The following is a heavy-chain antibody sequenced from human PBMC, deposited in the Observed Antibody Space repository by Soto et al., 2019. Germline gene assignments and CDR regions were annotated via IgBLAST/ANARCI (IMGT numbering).Heavy chain of an antibody. CDR1: GYTCTSYA. CDR3: ARPSGYCLGISCYTDLDV. CDR2: INAGNGNT. J-gene: IGHJ6*02. D-gene: IGHD2-2*02. Sequence: PGESLKISCKGSGYTCTSYAMHWVRQAPGQRLEWMGWINAGNGNTKYSQKFQGRVTITRDTSASTAYMELSSLRSEDTAVYYCARPSGYCLGISCYTDLDVWGQGTTVTVSS. V-gene: IGHV1-3*01.